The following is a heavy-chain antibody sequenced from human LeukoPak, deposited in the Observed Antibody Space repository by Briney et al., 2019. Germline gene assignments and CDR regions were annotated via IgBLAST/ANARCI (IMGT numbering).Heavy chain of an antibody. Sequence: SETLSLTCAVSGGSISSGGYSWSWIRQPPGKGLEWIGYIYHSGSTYYNPSLKSRVTISVDRSKNQFSLKLSSVTAADTAVYYCAREDTAMANDAFDIWGQGTMVTVSS. CDR2: IYHSGST. D-gene: IGHD5-18*01. CDR3: AREDTAMANDAFDI. J-gene: IGHJ3*02. CDR1: GGSISSGGYS. V-gene: IGHV4-30-2*01.